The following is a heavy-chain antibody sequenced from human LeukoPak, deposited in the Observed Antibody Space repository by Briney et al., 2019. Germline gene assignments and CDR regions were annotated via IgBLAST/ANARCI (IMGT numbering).Heavy chain of an antibody. Sequence: ASVKVSCKSSGYTFTNYYMHWVRQAPAQGLEWMRLINPTGSSTNYAQKFRARVPMTRDTSTTTVYIELRSLRSEEKAVYYCAREVSGGYFDYWGQGTLVTVSS. CDR2: INPTGSST. D-gene: IGHD2-8*02. V-gene: IGHV1-46*01. CDR3: AREVSGGYFDY. CDR1: GYTFTNYY. J-gene: IGHJ4*02.